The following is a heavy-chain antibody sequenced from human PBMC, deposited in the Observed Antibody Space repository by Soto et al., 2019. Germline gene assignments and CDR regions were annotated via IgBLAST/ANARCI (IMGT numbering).Heavy chain of an antibody. CDR2: IYYSGST. CDR3: ARGRSTVNFDY. D-gene: IGHD4-17*01. CDR1: GGSISSGGYS. V-gene: IGHV4-30-2*05. Sequence: SETLSLTCAVSGGSISSGGYSWSWIRQPPGKGLEWIGNIYYSGSTYYNPSLKSRVTISVDTSKNQFSLKLSSVTAADTAVYYCARGRSTVNFDYWGQGTLVTVSS. J-gene: IGHJ4*02.